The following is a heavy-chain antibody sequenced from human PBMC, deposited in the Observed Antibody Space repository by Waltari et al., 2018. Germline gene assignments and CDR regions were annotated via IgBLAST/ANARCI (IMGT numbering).Heavy chain of an antibody. CDR1: GFTFSSYG. V-gene: IGHV3-30*02. J-gene: IGHJ4*02. CDR2: RRYDGSNK. CDR3: AVPVFDY. Sequence: QVQLVESGGGVVQPGGSLRLTCAASGFTFSSYGMHWVRQAPGKVLEWVAFRRYDGSNKYYADSVKGRFTISRDNSNNTLYLQMNSLRAEDTAVYYCAVPVFDYWGQGTLVTVSS.